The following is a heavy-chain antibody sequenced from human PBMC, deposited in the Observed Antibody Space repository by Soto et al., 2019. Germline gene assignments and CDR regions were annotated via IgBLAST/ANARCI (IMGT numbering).Heavy chain of an antibody. Sequence: LRLSCAASGFTFSSYAMSWVRQAPGKGLEWVSAISGSGGSTYYADSVKGRFTISRDNSKNTLYLQMNSLRAEDTAVYYCAKLSTWELLYTIDYWGQGTLVTVSS. CDR1: GFTFSSYA. J-gene: IGHJ4*02. CDR2: ISGSGGST. V-gene: IGHV3-23*01. CDR3: AKLSTWELLYTIDY. D-gene: IGHD1-26*01.